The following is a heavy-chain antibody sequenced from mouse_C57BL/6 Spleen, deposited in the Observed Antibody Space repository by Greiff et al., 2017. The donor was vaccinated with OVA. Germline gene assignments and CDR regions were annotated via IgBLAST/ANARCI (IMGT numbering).Heavy chain of an antibody. V-gene: IGHV1-50*01. CDR3: ARTDYGSSGTWFAY. CDR1: GYTFTSYW. J-gene: IGHJ3*01. Sequence: QVQLQQSGAELVKPGASVKLSCKASGYTFTSYWMQWVKQRPGQGLEWIGEIDPSDSYTNYNQKFKGKATLTVDTSSSTAYMQLSSLTSEDSAVYYCARTDYGSSGTWFAYWGQGTLVTVSA. D-gene: IGHD1-1*01. CDR2: IDPSDSYT.